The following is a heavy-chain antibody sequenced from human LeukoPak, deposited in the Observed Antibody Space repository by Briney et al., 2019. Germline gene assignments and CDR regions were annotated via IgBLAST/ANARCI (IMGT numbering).Heavy chain of an antibody. J-gene: IGHJ4*02. D-gene: IGHD5-18*01. Sequence: ASVKVSCKTSGYTFTNNAINWVRQAPGQGLEWMGWINTNTGNPTYAQGFFTGRYVFSLDTSASTAYLQINGLKADDTAVYYCGRDPRLGIRGYTYGYIDHWGQGTLLTVAS. V-gene: IGHV7-4-1*02. CDR3: GRDPRLGIRGYTYGYIDH. CDR1: GYTFTNNA. CDR2: INTNTGNP.